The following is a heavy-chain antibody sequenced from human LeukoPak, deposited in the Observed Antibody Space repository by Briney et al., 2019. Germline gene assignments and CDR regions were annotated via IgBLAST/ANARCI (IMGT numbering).Heavy chain of an antibody. D-gene: IGHD6-19*01. CDR2: IVWDGEST. CDR3: AKDGARGYSSTGYYMDA. CDR1: GFIFDDYA. Sequence: GGSLRLSCAASGFIFDDYAMHWVCQAPGKGLEWVALIVWDGESTYYAASVRGRFIISRDNSDNSLYLQMNNLKAEDTAIYYCAKDGARGYSSTGYYMDAWGKGTTVIVSS. V-gene: IGHV3-43D*04. J-gene: IGHJ6*03.